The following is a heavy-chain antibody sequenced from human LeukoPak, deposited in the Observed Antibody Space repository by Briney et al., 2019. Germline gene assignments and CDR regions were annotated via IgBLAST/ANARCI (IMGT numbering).Heavy chain of an antibody. J-gene: IGHJ4*02. CDR1: GFTFSTYE. CDR3: ARASVGAWFGELLGPYYFDY. CDR2: ISSSSSYI. V-gene: IGHV3-21*01. Sequence: GGSLRLSCAASGFTFSTYEMNWVRQAPGKGLEWVSSISSSSSYIYYADSVKGRFTISRDNAKNSLYLQMNSLRAEDTAVYYCARASVGAWFGELLGPYYFDYWGQGTLVTVSS. D-gene: IGHD3-10*01.